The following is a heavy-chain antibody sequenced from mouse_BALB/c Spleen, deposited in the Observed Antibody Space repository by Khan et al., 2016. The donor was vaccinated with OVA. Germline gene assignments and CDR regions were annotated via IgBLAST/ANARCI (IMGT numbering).Heavy chain of an antibody. CDR2: INPTSCYT. V-gene: IGHV1-7*01. CDR3: ARDRIDY. CDR1: GYTFSTYW. J-gene: IGHJ2*01. Sequence: QVQLKESGAELAKPGASVKMSCKASGYTFSTYWMHWVKQRPGPGLEWIGYINPTSCYTDYNEKFKDKATLSADKSSSTAYMQLSSLTSEDSAVYYCARDRIDYWGQGTTLTGSS.